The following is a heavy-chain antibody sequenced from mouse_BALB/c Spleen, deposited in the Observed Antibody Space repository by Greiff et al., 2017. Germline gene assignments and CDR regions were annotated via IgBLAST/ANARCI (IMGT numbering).Heavy chain of an antibody. Sequence: EVQLQQSGAELVKPGASVKLSCTASGFNFNDTYMHWVKQRPEQGLEWIGRIDPANGNTKYDPKFQGKATITADTSSNTAYLQLSSLTSEDTAVYNCARALYYGSSYEDDFDYWGQGTTLTVSA. CDR3: ARALYYGSSYEDDFDY. CDR1: GFNFNDTY. V-gene: IGHV14-3*02. J-gene: IGHJ2*01. D-gene: IGHD1-1*01. CDR2: IDPANGNT.